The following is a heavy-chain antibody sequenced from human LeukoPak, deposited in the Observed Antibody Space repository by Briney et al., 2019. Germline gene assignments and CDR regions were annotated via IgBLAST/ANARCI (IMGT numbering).Heavy chain of an antibody. CDR1: GGSISSGGYS. V-gene: IGHV4-30-2*01. Sequence: SETLSLTCAVSGGSISSGGYSWSWIRQPPRKGLEWIGYIYHSGSTYYNPSLKSRVTISVDRSKNQFSLKLSSVTAADTAVYYCARVSRLSGPLDYWGQGTLVTVSS. J-gene: IGHJ4*02. CDR3: ARVSRLSGPLDY. D-gene: IGHD1-14*01. CDR2: IYHSGST.